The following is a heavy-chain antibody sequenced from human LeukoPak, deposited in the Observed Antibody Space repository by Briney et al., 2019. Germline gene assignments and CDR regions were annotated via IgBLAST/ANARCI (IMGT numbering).Heavy chain of an antibody. CDR3: ARSIRYFQLFEY. CDR2: IYSDGSI. CDR1: GFIVSSNY. Sequence: GGSLRLSCAASGFIVSSNYMSWVRQAPGKGLEWVSVIYSDGSIYYADSVKGRFAISRDNSKNTLYLQMNSLRAEDTALYYCARSIRYFQLFEYWGQGTLVAVSS. J-gene: IGHJ4*02. V-gene: IGHV3-53*01. D-gene: IGHD3-9*01.